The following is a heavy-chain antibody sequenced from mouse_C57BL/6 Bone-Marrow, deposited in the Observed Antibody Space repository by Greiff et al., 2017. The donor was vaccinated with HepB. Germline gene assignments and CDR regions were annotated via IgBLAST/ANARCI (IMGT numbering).Heavy chain of an antibody. CDR2: IWSDGST. Sequence: QVQLKQSGPGLVAPSQSLSITCTVSGFSLTSYGVHWVRQPPGKGLEWLVVIWSDGSTTYNSALKSRLSISKDNSKSQVFLKMNSLQTDDTAMYYCARLYDYDGAMDYWGQGTSVTVSS. J-gene: IGHJ4*01. V-gene: IGHV2-6*03. CDR3: ARLYDYDGAMDY. CDR1: GFSLTSYG. D-gene: IGHD2-4*01.